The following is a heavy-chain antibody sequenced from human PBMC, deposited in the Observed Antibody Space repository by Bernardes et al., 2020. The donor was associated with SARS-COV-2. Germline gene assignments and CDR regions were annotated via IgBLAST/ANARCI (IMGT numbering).Heavy chain of an antibody. CDR2: INPNSGDA. V-gene: IGHV1-2*02. CDR3: ARDSGLIVTGSLYYFDF. Sequence: ASMKVSYKASGYTFTGYFIHWVRQAPGQGLEWMGWINPNSGDAHYAQSFQGRVTMTRDTSISTAYFDMTRLTSDDSAVYFCARDSGLIVTGSLYYFDFWGQGSLVTVSS. CDR1: GYTFTGYF. D-gene: IGHD3-9*01. J-gene: IGHJ4*02.